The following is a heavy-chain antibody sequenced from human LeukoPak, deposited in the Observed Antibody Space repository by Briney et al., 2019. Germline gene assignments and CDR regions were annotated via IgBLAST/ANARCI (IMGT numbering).Heavy chain of an antibody. CDR1: GCTFISYA. Sequence: SVKVSCKPSGCTFISYAISWVRQAPRQELEWMGGFIPIFGTANYAQKFQGRVTLTADESTSTAYMELSSLRSEDTAVYYCAGQGYCSGGSCYPGYYYMDVWGKGTTVTISS. CDR3: AGQGYCSGGSCYPGYYYMDV. CDR2: FIPIFGTA. J-gene: IGHJ6*03. V-gene: IGHV1-69*13. D-gene: IGHD2-15*01.